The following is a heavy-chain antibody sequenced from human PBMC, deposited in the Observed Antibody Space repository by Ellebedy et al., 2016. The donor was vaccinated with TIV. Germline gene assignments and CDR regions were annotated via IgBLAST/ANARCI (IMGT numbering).Heavy chain of an antibody. J-gene: IGHJ4*02. CDR1: GGPFSSYA. Sequence: AASVKVSCTASGGPFSSYAISWVRQAPGQGLEWMGRIIPILGIANYAQKFQGRVTITADKSTSTAYMELSSLRSEDTAVYYCARAPTTVGSPPLDYWGQGTLVTVSS. V-gene: IGHV1-69*04. CDR2: IIPILGIA. CDR3: ARAPTTVGSPPLDY. D-gene: IGHD4-23*01.